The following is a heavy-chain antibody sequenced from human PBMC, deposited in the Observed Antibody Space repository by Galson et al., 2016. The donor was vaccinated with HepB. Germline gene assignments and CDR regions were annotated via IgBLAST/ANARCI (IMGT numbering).Heavy chain of an antibody. CDR1: GGSISSGGYY. J-gene: IGHJ5*02. CDR3: ARDLFPRGCSGGSCYALDP. CDR2: IHYSGST. V-gene: IGHV4-31*03. Sequence: TLSLTCTVSGGSISSGGYYWSWIRQHPGKGLEWIGYIHYSGSTYYNPSLESRVSISVDTSKNQFSLKLSSVTAADTAVYYCARDLFPRGCSGGSCYALDPWGQGTLVTVSS. D-gene: IGHD2-15*01.